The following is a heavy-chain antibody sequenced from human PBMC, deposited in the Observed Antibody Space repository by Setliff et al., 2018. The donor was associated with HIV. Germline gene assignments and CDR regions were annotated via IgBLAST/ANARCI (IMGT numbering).Heavy chain of an antibody. CDR2: IYTSGIT. J-gene: IGHJ6*03. V-gene: IGHV4-4*08. Sequence: RDPPGKGLEWIGYIYTSGITDYNPSLKSRVTISGDTSKNQFSLKLSSVTAADTAVYYCARDRRGYYYGSGSCYMDVWGTGTTVTVSS. D-gene: IGHD3-10*01. CDR3: ARDRRGYYYGSGSCYMDV.